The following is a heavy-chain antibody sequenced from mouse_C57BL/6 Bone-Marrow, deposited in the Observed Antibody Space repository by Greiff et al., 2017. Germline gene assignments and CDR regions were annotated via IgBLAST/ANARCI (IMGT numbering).Heavy chain of an antibody. CDR2: IHPNSGST. CDR3: ARPLRYPFAY. D-gene: IGHD1-1*01. V-gene: IGHV1-64*01. CDR1: GYTFTSYW. J-gene: IGHJ3*01. Sequence: QVQLQQPGAELVKPGASVKLSCKASGYTFTSYWMHWVKQRPGQGLEWIGMIHPNSGSTNYNEKFKSKDTLTVDKSSSTACMQLSSLTSEDSAVYYCARPLRYPFAYWGQGTLVTVSA.